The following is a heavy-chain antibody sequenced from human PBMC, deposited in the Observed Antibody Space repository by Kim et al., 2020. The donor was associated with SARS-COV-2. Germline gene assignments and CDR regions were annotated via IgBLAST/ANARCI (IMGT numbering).Heavy chain of an antibody. V-gene: IGHV4-39*01. D-gene: IGHD6-13*01. J-gene: IGHJ4*02. CDR3: TRHLSGSSWFDY. Sequence: YNNPPLKGRVTLSVETSKNQFSLKLSPVTAADPAVFYCTRHLSGSSWFDYWGQGTLVTVSS.